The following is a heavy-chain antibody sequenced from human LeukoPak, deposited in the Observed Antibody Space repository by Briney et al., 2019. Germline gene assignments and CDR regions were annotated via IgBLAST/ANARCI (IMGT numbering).Heavy chain of an antibody. V-gene: IGHV3-23*01. CDR2: ISGSGGST. CDR3: ANFVMQAAAGTSVDY. Sequence: GGSLRLSCAASGFTFSSYAMSWVRQAPGKGLEWVSAISGSGGSTYYADSVKGRFTISRDNSKNTLYLQMNSLRAEDTAVYYCANFVMQAAAGTSVDYWGQGTLVTVSS. J-gene: IGHJ4*02. D-gene: IGHD6-13*01. CDR1: GFTFSSYA.